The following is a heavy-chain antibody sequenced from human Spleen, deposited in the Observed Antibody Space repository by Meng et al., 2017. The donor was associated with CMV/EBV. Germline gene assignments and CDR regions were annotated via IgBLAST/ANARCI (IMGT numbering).Heavy chain of an antibody. D-gene: IGHD3-3*01. Sequence: SVKVSCKASGGTFSSYAISWVRQAPGQGLEWMGGIIPIFGTANYAQKFQGRVTITTDESTSTAYMELSSLRSEDTAVYYCARVPIPLRFLEWLAEDHGMDVWGQGTTVTVSS. CDR1: GGTFSSYA. CDR2: IIPIFGTA. V-gene: IGHV1-69*05. J-gene: IGHJ6*02. CDR3: ARVPIPLRFLEWLAEDHGMDV.